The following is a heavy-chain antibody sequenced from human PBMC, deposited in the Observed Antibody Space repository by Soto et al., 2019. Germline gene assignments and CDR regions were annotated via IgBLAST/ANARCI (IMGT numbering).Heavy chain of an antibody. J-gene: IGHJ6*02. CDR1: GGSFSGYY. CDR3: AESYDYYYYGMDX. V-gene: IGHV4-34*01. Sequence: PSETLSLTCAVYGGSFSGYYWSWIRQPPGKGLEWIVEINHTGSTNYNPAFKSSLTISVDTSKKQFSLKLRSVTGADTAVYYCAESYDYYYYGMDXWGQGTTVPVS. D-gene: IGHD1-26*01. CDR2: INHTGST.